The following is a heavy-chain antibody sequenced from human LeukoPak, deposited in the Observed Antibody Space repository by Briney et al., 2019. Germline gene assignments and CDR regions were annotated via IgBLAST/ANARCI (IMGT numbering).Heavy chain of an antibody. CDR3: ARDYTVVPVRYYYYGMDV. CDR2: ISSSGSTI. CDR1: GFTFSSYE. Sequence: PGGSLRLSCVASGFTFSSYEMNWVRQAPGKGLEWVSYISSSGSTIYYADSVKGRFTISRDNAKNSLYLQMNSLRAEDTAVYYCARDYTVVPVRYYYYGMDVWGQGTTVTVSS. J-gene: IGHJ6*02. D-gene: IGHD2-2*01. V-gene: IGHV3-48*03.